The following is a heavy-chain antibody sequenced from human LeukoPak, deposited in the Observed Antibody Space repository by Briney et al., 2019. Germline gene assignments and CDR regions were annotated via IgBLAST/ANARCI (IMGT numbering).Heavy chain of an antibody. D-gene: IGHD6-19*01. V-gene: IGHV3-74*01. CDR3: ATQSSGCPYH. J-gene: IGHJ5*02. CDR2: ISSDGSST. CDR1: GFTFSSYW. Sequence: GGSLRLSCAASGFTFSSYWMHWVRHAPGKGLVWVSRISSDGSSTTYVDSVKGRFTISRDNAKNTLYLQMNSLRAEDTAVYYCATQSSGCPYHWGQGTLVTVSS.